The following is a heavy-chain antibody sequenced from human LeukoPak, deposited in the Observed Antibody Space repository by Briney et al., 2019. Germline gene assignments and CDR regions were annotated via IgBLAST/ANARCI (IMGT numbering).Heavy chain of an antibody. CDR1: GGTFSSYA. J-gene: IGHJ4*02. D-gene: IGHD3/OR15-3a*01. CDR3: AREAEGHGPFDY. V-gene: IGHV1-69*05. CDR2: IIPIFGTA. Sequence: SVKVSCKASGGTFSSYAISWVRQAPGQGLEWMGRIIPIFGTANYAQKFQGRVTITTDESTSTAYMELSSLRSEDTAVYYCAREAEGHGPFDYWGQGTLVTVSS.